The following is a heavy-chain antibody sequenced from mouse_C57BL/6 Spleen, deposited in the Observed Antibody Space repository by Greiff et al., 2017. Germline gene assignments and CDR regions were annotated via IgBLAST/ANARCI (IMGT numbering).Heavy chain of an antibody. CDR2: INPNNGGT. V-gene: IGHV1-26*01. Sequence: EVQLQESGPELVKPGASVKISCKASGYTFTDYYMNWVKQSHGKSLEWIGDINPNNGGTSYNQKFKGKATLTVDKSSSTAYMELRSLTSEDSAVYYCATELGRSFDYWGQGTTLTVSS. CDR1: GYTFTDYY. CDR3: ATELGRSFDY. D-gene: IGHD4-1*01. J-gene: IGHJ2*01.